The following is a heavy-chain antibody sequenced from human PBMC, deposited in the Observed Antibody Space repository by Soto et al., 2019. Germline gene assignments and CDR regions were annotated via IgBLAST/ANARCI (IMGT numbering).Heavy chain of an antibody. Sequence: QVQLVQSGAEVKKPGASVKVSCKASGYTFTGYYMHWVRQAPGQGLEWMGWINPNSGGTKYAQKFHGRVTMARDTCISTADMELSRLRSDVTAVYYCARGGIVATAEHFDYLGQGTLVTVSS. CDR3: ARGGIVATAEHFDY. D-gene: IGHD5-12*01. J-gene: IGHJ4*02. V-gene: IGHV1-2*02. CDR2: INPNSGGT. CDR1: GYTFTGYY.